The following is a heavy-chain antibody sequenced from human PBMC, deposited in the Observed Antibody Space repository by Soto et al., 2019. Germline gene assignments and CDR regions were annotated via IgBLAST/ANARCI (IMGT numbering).Heavy chain of an antibody. CDR3: ARESRVVGMDV. J-gene: IGHJ6*02. CDR2: INHSGST. V-gene: IGHV4-34*01. CDR1: GGSFSGYY. Sequence: SETLSLTCAVYGGSFSGYYWSWIRQPPGKGLEWIGEINHSGSTNYNPSLKSRVTISVDTSKNQFSLKLSSVTAADTAVYYCARESRVVGMDVWGQGTTVTVSS.